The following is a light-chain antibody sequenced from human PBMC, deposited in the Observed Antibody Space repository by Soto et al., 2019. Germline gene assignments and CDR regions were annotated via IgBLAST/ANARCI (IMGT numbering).Light chain of an antibody. Sequence: DIQMTQSPSSVSASVGDSVTFTCRASQGIGSWLAWYQQKPGKAPKLLIYAASTLQSGVPSRFSGRGSGTDFTLTINSLQPEDFATYYCQQANNFPITFGQGTRLEIK. CDR3: QQANNFPIT. V-gene: IGKV1D-12*01. CDR1: QGIGSW. CDR2: AAS. J-gene: IGKJ5*01.